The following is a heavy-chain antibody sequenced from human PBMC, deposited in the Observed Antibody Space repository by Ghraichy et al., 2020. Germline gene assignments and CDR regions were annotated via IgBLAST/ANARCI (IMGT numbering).Heavy chain of an antibody. J-gene: IGHJ6*03. Sequence: SETLSLTCAVYGGSFSGYYWSWIRQPPGKGLEWIGEINHSGSTNYNPSLKSRVTISVDTSKNQFSLKLSSVTAADTAVYYCARRYSSSWYMWGDGGYYYYMDVWGKGTTVTVSS. CDR2: INHSGST. CDR3: ARRYSSSWYMWGDGGYYYYMDV. V-gene: IGHV4-34*01. CDR1: GGSFSGYY. D-gene: IGHD6-13*01.